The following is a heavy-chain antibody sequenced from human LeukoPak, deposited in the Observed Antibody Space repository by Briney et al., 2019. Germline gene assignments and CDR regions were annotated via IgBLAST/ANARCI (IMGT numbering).Heavy chain of an antibody. CDR2: MNPNSGNT. CDR1: GYTFTAYY. V-gene: IGHV1-8*02. D-gene: IGHD3-10*01. J-gene: IGHJ6*03. CDR3: ARVGITMVRGTQIRLYYYYMDV. Sequence: ASVKVSCKAYGYTFTAYYLHWVRQATGQGLEWMGWMNPNSGNTGYAQKFQGRVTMTRNTSISTAYMELSSLRSEDTAVYYCARVGITMVRGTQIRLYYYYMDVWGKGTTVTISS.